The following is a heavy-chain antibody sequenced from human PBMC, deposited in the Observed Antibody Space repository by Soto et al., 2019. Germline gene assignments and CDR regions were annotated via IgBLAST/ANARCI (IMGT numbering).Heavy chain of an antibody. CDR3: ARDLRSSGWYGQDY. D-gene: IGHD6-19*01. CDR2: INPNSGGT. J-gene: IGHJ4*02. CDR1: GYTFTGYY. V-gene: IGHV1-2*04. Sequence: ASVKVSCKASGYTFTGYYMHWVRQAPGQGLEWMGWINPNSGGTNYAQKFQGWVTMTRDTSISTAYMELSRLRSDDTAVYYCARDLRSSGWYGQDYWGQGTLVTVSS.